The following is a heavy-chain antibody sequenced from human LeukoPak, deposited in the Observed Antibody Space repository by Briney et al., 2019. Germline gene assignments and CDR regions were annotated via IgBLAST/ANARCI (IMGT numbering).Heavy chain of an antibody. J-gene: IGHJ4*02. CDR1: GFTFSSYA. CDR2: IKQDGSEK. V-gene: IGHV3-7*01. Sequence: PGGSLRLSCAASGFTFSSYAMHWVRQAPGKGLEWVANIKQDGSEKNYVDSVKGRFTISRDNAKNSLYLEMNSLRAEDRAVYYCARDWGFWGQGTLVTVSS. D-gene: IGHD7-27*01. CDR3: ARDWGF.